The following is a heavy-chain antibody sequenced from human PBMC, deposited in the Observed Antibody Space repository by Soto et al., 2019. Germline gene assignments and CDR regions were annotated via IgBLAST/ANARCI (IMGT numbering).Heavy chain of an antibody. CDR3: TRQGPSGDDY. Sequence: ESGGGLVQPGGSLKLSCAASGFTFSGSAMHWVRQASGKGLEWVGRIRSKANSYATAYAASVKGRFTISRDDSKNTAYLQMNSLKTEDTAVYYCTRQGPSGDDYWGQGTLVTVSS. V-gene: IGHV3-73*01. CDR1: GFTFSGSA. CDR2: IRSKANSYAT. D-gene: IGHD3-10*01. J-gene: IGHJ4*02.